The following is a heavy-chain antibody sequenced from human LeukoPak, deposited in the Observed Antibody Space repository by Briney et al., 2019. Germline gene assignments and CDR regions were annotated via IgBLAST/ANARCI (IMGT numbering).Heavy chain of an antibody. Sequence: SQTPSLTCTVSGGSITSGDYYWTWIRQPPGKGLEWVAYMHYTGNTYYNSSLKSRLTISVDTSKNQFSLKLSFVTAADTAMYYCARHLSGSSWFDPWGQGTLDTVSS. J-gene: IGHJ5*02. D-gene: IGHD1-26*01. CDR2: MHYTGNT. V-gene: IGHV4-30-4*08. CDR1: GGSITSGDYY. CDR3: ARHLSGSSWFDP.